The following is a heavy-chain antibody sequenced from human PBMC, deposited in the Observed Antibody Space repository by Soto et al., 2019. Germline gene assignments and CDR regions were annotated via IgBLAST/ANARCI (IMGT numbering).Heavy chain of an antibody. Sequence: PSETLSLTCAVYGGSFSGYYWSWIRQPPGKGLEWIGEINHSGSTNYNPSLKSRVTISVDTSKNQFSLKLSSVTAADTAVYYCARVRYSGYVRLDYWGQGTLVTVSS. J-gene: IGHJ4*02. CDR2: INHSGST. CDR3: ARVRYSGYVRLDY. CDR1: GGSFSGYY. D-gene: IGHD5-12*01. V-gene: IGHV4-34*01.